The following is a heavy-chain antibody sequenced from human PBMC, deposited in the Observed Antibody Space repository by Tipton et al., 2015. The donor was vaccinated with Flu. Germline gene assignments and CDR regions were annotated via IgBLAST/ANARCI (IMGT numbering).Heavy chain of an antibody. Sequence: SLRLSCAASRFTFSTYWMDWVRQAPGKGLEWVANIKQDGSEKNYVDSVKGRFTISRDNDKRSLYLQMNTLRAEDTAVYYCAREIPGGATNLDYWGQGTLVTVSS. CDR2: IKQDGSEK. J-gene: IGHJ4*02. CDR3: AREIPGGATNLDY. CDR1: RFTFSTYW. D-gene: IGHD2-21*01. V-gene: IGHV3-7*03.